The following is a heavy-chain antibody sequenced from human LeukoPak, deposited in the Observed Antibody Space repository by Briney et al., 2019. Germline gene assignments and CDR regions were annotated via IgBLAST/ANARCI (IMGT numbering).Heavy chain of an antibody. CDR3: AKTMGAIDHDY. CDR2: ISSSGGST. CDR1: AFTFSGYA. D-gene: IGHD1-26*01. Sequence: GGSLRLSCAASAFTFSGYAMSRVRQAPGRGLQWVSTISSSGGSTYYADSVRGRFTISRDNSKNTLYLQMNSLRADDTAVYYCAKTMGAIDHDYWGQGTLVTVSS. V-gene: IGHV3-23*01. J-gene: IGHJ4*02.